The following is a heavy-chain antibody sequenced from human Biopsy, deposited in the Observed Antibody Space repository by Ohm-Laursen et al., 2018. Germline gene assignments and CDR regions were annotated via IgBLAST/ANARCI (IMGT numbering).Heavy chain of an antibody. J-gene: IGHJ6*02. CDR3: ARREQLFKAWELLVRGPNGYSYKSMDV. D-gene: IGHD1-26*01. CDR1: GYTFTDYY. V-gene: IGHV1-2*02. Sequence: ATVKISCEASGYTFTDYYMYWVRQAPGQGLEWMGWINSNSGDTNYAQKFQGRVAMTRDTSITTAYLELSSLRSDDTAVYYCARREQLFKAWELLVRGPNGYSYKSMDVWGHGTTVTVSS. CDR2: INSNSGDT.